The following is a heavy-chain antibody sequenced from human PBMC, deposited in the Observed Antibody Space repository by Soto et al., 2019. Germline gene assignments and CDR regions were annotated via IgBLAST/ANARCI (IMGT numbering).Heavy chain of an antibody. Sequence: GASVKVSCKASGYTFTSYGISWVRQAPGQGLEWMGWISAYNGNTNYAQKLQGRVTMTTDTSTSTAYMELRSLRSDDTAVYYCARDSELFDPLYQLLFWFDPWGQGTLVTVSS. CDR2: ISAYNGNT. CDR1: GYTFTSYG. J-gene: IGHJ5*02. CDR3: ARDSELFDPLYQLLFWFDP. D-gene: IGHD2-2*01. V-gene: IGHV1-18*01.